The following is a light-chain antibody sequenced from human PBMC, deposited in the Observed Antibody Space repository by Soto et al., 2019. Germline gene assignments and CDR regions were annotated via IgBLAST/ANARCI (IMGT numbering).Light chain of an antibody. CDR2: DAS. Sequence: EIVMTQSPDTLSVSPGDRATLSCRASQSVDNDLAWYQQKPGQPPRLLIYDASTRATGIPARFSGSQSGTEFTLTISSLLSEDFAVYSCQQYNNWPLTFGGGTKVDIK. CDR1: QSVDND. CDR3: QQYNNWPLT. V-gene: IGKV3D-15*01. J-gene: IGKJ4*01.